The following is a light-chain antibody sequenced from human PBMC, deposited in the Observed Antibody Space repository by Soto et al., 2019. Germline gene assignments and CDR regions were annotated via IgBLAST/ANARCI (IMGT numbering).Light chain of an antibody. Sequence: IVLTQSPVTLSLSPGERATLSCRASQSVSSFLAWYQQKPGQAPRLLLYDASNRATGIPSRFSGSGSGTDFTLTISSLEPEDFAVYSCQQRSNWPATFGGGTKVEIK. J-gene: IGKJ4*01. CDR1: QSVSSF. CDR3: QQRSNWPAT. CDR2: DAS. V-gene: IGKV3-11*01.